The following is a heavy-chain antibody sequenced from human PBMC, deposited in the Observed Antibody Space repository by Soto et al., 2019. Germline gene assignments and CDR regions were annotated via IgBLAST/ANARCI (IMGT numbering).Heavy chain of an antibody. CDR3: ASDLGDY. CDR1: GGFLSGYY. J-gene: IGHJ4*02. V-gene: IGHV4-34*01. CDR2: INHSGST. Sequence: PSEALSLTCAVYGGFLSGYYWSWIRQPPRKGLEWIGEINHSGSTNYNPSLKSRVTISVDTSKNQFSLKLSSVTAADTAVYYCASDLGDYWGQGTLVTVSS.